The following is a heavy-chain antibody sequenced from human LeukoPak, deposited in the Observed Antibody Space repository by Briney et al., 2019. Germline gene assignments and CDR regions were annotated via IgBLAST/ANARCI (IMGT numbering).Heavy chain of an antibody. Sequence: PGGSLRLSCAASGFTFSSYSMNWVRQAPGKGLEWVANIKQDGSEEYYVDSVKGRFTISRDNAKNSVYLQMNSLRAEDTAVYYCARFRGVTMGEYWGQGTLVTVSS. J-gene: IGHJ4*02. CDR2: IKQDGSEE. V-gene: IGHV3-7*03. CDR1: GFTFSSYS. CDR3: ARFRGVTMGEY. D-gene: IGHD4/OR15-4a*01.